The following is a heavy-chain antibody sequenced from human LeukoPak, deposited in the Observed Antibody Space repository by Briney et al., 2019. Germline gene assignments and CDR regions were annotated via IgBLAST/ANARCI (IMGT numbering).Heavy chain of an antibody. V-gene: IGHV4-38-2*01. D-gene: IGHD6-13*01. CDR1: GYSISSGYY. J-gene: IGHJ5*02. CDR2: IYHSGST. CDR3: ARHESPYSSRPGWFDP. Sequence: KPSETLSLTCAVSGYSISSGYYWGWSPQPPREGVVGGGGIYHSGSTYYNPSLKSRVTISVDTSKNQFSLKLSSVTAAGTAVYYCARHESPYSSRPGWFDPWGQGTLVTVSS.